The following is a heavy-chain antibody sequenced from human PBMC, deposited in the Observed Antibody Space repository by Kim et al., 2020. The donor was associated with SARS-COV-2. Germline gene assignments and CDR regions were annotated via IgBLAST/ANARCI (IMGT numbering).Heavy chain of an antibody. J-gene: IGHJ4*02. V-gene: IGHV3-64D*06. CDR3: VTPVDY. Sequence: SGGSTYYTDTVKGRFTISRDNSKNTLYLQMSSLRDEDTAVYYCVTPVDYWGQGTLVTVSS. CDR2: SGGST.